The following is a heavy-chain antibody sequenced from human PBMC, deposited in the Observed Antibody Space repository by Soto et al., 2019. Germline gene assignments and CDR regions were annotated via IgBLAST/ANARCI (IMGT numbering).Heavy chain of an antibody. Sequence: GGSLRLSCAVSGFSLSNHWMHWVRQAPGEGLQWVSYIKGDGSSPNYVDSVKGRFTISSDSAKNTLYLQMNSVRAEDTGFYYCARNGMWSSYDYWGQGALVTVSS. CDR2: IKGDGSSP. V-gene: IGHV3-74*01. J-gene: IGHJ4*02. D-gene: IGHD2-21*01. CDR1: GFSLSNHW. CDR3: ARNGMWSSYDY.